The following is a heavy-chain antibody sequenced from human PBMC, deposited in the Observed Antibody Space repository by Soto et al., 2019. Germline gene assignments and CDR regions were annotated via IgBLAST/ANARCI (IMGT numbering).Heavy chain of an antibody. CDR3: ASPTVTPHYGMDV. CDR2: ISSSGSTI. D-gene: IGHD4-17*01. Sequence: GGSLRLSCAASGFTFSDYYMSWIRQAPGKGLEWVSYISSSGSTIYYADSVKGRFTISRDNAKNSLYLQMNSLRAEDTAVYYCASPTVTPHYGMDVWGQGTTVTVSS. J-gene: IGHJ6*02. V-gene: IGHV3-11*01. CDR1: GFTFSDYY.